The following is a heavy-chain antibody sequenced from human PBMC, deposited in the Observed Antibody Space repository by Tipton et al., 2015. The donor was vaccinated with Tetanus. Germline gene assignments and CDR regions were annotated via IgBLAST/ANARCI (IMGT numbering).Heavy chain of an antibody. D-gene: IGHD3-22*01. Sequence: TLSLTCAVYGGSFSGYYWSWIRQPPGKGLEWIGEINHSGSTNYNPSLKSRVTISVDTSKNQFSLKLSSVTAADTAVYYCARVVSSGYYPFDYWGQGTLVTVSS. CDR1: GGSFSGYY. V-gene: IGHV4-34*01. CDR3: ARVVSSGYYPFDY. J-gene: IGHJ4*02. CDR2: INHSGST.